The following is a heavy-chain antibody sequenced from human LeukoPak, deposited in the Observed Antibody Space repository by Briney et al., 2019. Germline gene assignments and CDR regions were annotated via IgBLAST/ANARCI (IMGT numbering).Heavy chain of an antibody. D-gene: IGHD3-22*01. J-gene: IGHJ4*02. CDR2: IIPIFGTA. CDR3: ARVLQEDSSGYYWDY. CDR1: GYRFTTYG. Sequence: EASVKVSCKASGYRFTTYGISWVRQAPGQGLEWMGGIIPIFGTANYAQKFQGRVTITTDESTSTAYMELSSLRSEDTAVYYCARVLQEDSSGYYWDYWGQGTLVTVSS. V-gene: IGHV1-69*05.